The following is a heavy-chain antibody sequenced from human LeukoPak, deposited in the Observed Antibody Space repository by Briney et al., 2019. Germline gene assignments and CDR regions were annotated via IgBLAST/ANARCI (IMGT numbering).Heavy chain of an antibody. V-gene: IGHV4-39*07. CDR3: ASIIVVVTAPHY. Sequence: SETLSLTCTVSGGSISSSSYYWGWIRQPPGKGLEWIGSIYYSGSTYYNPSLKSRVTISVDTSKNQFSLKLSSVTAADTAVYYCASIIVVVTAPHYWGQGTLVTVSS. D-gene: IGHD2-21*02. CDR1: GGSISSSSYY. CDR2: IYYSGST. J-gene: IGHJ4*02.